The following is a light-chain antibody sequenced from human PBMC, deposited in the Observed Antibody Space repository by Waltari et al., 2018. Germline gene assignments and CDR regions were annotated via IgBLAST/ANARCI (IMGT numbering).Light chain of an antibody. CDR2: YDV. V-gene: IGLV3-21*02. Sequence: SYVLTQPPSVSVAPGQTATFTCGGQNIGDKAVHWYRHKPGQAPLLVDYYDVDRPPGMPERISGSKSGNTGTLASSRVEAGDEADYFCQVWGSEAEPVVFGGGTKLTVL. J-gene: IGLJ2*01. CDR3: QVWGSEAEPVV. CDR1: NIGDKA.